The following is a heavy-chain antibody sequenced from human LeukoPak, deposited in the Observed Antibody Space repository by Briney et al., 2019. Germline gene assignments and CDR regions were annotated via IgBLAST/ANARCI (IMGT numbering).Heavy chain of an antibody. J-gene: IGHJ4*02. CDR3: AKDDDWLRFEH. D-gene: IGHD5-12*01. CDR2: IRYDGNYK. CDR1: GFTFSSYG. V-gene: IGHV3-30*02. Sequence: GGSLRLSCAASGFTFSSYGMHWVRQAPGKGLEWVAFIRYDGNYKYYADSVRGRFTISRDNSNHMLYLQMNSLIAEDTAIYYCAKDDDWLRFEHWGRGTPVSVSS.